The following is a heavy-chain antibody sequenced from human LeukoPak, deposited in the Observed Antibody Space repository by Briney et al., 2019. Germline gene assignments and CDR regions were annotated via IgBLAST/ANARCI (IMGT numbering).Heavy chain of an antibody. CDR2: IDPSDSYT. CDR1: RYSFTSYW. V-gene: IGHV5-10-1*01. Sequence: GESLRISCKGSRYSFTSYWITWVRQMPGKGLEWMGRIDPSDSYTNNSPSFQGHVTLSADKSISTVYLQWSSLKASDTAMYYCARSITARLDYWGQGTLVTVSS. J-gene: IGHJ4*02. CDR3: ARSITARLDY. D-gene: IGHD6-6*01.